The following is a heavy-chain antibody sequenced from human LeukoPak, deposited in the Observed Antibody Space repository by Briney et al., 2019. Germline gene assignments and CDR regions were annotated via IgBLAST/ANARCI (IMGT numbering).Heavy chain of an antibody. CDR2: ISGSGGST. V-gene: IGHV3-23*01. CDR1: GFTFSAYA. Sequence: GGSLRLSCAVSGFTFSAYAMSWVRQAPGKGLEWVSAISGSGGSTYYAESVKGRFTISRDNSKNTLSLQMNSLRAEDTAVYYCARNGGVYCSGGSCYSAYWGQGTLVTVSS. J-gene: IGHJ4*02. CDR3: ARNGGVYCSGGSCYSAY. D-gene: IGHD2-15*01.